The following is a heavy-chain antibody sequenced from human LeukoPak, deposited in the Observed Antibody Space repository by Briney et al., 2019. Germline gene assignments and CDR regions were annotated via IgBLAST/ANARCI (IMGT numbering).Heavy chain of an antibody. Sequence: SETLSLTCAVYGGSFSGYYWSWIRQPPGKGLEWIGEINHSGSTNYNPSLKSRVTIPVDTSKNQFSLKLSSVTAADTAVYYCAGSIAAAGLDYWGQGTLVTVSS. V-gene: IGHV4-34*01. CDR2: INHSGST. CDR1: GGSFSGYY. D-gene: IGHD6-13*01. CDR3: AGSIAAAGLDY. J-gene: IGHJ4*02.